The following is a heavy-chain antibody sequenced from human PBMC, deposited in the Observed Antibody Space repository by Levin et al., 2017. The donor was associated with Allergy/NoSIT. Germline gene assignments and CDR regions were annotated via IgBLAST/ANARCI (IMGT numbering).Heavy chain of an antibody. Sequence: HSQTLSLTCSVSGGSITTADYYWNWLRQHPGGGLEWIGYIYYTGTTYYNPSHKSRVTISVDTSKNQFSLKLNSVTAADTAFYYCAREGRFGELGYWGQGTLVTVSS. V-gene: IGHV4-31*03. CDR1: GGSITTADYY. D-gene: IGHD3-10*01. CDR2: IYYTGTT. CDR3: AREGRFGELGY. J-gene: IGHJ1*01.